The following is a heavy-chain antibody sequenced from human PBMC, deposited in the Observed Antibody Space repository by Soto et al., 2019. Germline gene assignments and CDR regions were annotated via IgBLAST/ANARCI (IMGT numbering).Heavy chain of an antibody. CDR3: ARVGGGSYYFDY. Sequence: EVQLVESGGGLAQPGGSLRLSCAVSGFIFSNYEMNWVRQAPGKAPEWVSHINENGGTIFYADSVKGRFTISSDNAKNSLCLQMSNLRAEDTAVYYCARVGGGSYYFDYWGQGTLVTVSS. J-gene: IGHJ4*02. V-gene: IGHV3-48*03. CDR2: INENGGTI. D-gene: IGHD1-26*01. CDR1: GFIFSNYE.